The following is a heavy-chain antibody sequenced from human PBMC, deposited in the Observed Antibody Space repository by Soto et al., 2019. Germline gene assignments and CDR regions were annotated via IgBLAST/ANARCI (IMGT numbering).Heavy chain of an antibody. Sequence: DVQLVESGGGLVQPGGSLRLSCAASGFTVSSNYMSWVRQAPGKGLEWVSVIYSGGSTYYADSVKGRFTISRDNSENTLYLQMNSLRAEDTAVYYCARDRPYSSGWYHDYWGQGTLVTVSS. CDR1: GFTVSSNY. V-gene: IGHV3-66*01. CDR2: IYSGGST. CDR3: ARDRPYSSGWYHDY. D-gene: IGHD6-19*01. J-gene: IGHJ4*02.